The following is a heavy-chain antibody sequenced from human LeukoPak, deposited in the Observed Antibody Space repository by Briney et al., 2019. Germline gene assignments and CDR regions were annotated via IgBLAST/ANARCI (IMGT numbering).Heavy chain of an antibody. J-gene: IGHJ6*03. CDR1: GGSISSGSYY. V-gene: IGHV4-61*02. D-gene: IGHD6-13*01. CDR3: ARGRHFPSSSWHPSSYYYYYYYMDV. Sequence: SQTLSLTCTVSGGSISSGSYYWSWIRQPAGKGLEWIGRIYTSGSTNYNPSLKSRVTISVDTSKNQFSLKLSSVTAADTAVYYCARGRHFPSSSWHPSSYYYYYYYMDVWGKGTTVTISS. CDR2: IYTSGST.